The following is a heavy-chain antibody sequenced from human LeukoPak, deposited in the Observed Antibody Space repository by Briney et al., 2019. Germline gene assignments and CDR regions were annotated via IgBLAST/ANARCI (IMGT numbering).Heavy chain of an antibody. J-gene: IGHJ4*02. D-gene: IGHD5-18*01. CDR3: ARRLRGYSYGRNHFDY. Sequence: SETLSLTCSVSGGSISSSSYYWGWIRQPPGKGLEWIGSMYYSGNTYYNPSPKSRVTISVDTSKNQFSLKLSSVTAADTAVYYCARRLRGYSYGRNHFDYWGQRTLVTVSS. V-gene: IGHV4-39*07. CDR2: MYYSGNT. CDR1: GGSISSSSYY.